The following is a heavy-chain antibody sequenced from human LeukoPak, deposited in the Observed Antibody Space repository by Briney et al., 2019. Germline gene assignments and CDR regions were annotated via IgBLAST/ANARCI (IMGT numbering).Heavy chain of an antibody. V-gene: IGHV4-31*03. D-gene: IGHD3-10*01. CDR2: IYYSGST. CDR3: ARGSGSYYYYYYGMDV. J-gene: IGHJ6*02. Sequence: RASETLSLTCTVSGGSISSGGYYWSWIRQHPGTGLEWIGYIYYSGSTYYNPSLKSRVTISVDTSKNQFSLKLSSVTAADTAVYYCARGSGSYYYYYYGMDVWGQGTTVTVSS. CDR1: GGSISSGGYY.